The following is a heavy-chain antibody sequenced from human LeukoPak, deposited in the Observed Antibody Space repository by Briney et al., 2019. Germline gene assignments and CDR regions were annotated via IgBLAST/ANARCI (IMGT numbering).Heavy chain of an antibody. J-gene: IGHJ5*02. V-gene: IGHV3-21*01. D-gene: IGHD4-17*01. Sequence: ETLSLTCTVSGGSISSSSYYWGWIRQPPGKGLEWVSSISSSSSYIYYADSVKGRFTISRDNAKNSLYLQMNSLRAEDTAVYYCARAGVAYYGDLPWFDPWGQGTLVTVSS. CDR1: GGSISSSS. CDR3: ARAGVAYYGDLPWFDP. CDR2: ISSSSSYI.